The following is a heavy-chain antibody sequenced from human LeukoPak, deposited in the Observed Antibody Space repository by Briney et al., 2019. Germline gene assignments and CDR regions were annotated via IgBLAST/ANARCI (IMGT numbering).Heavy chain of an antibody. CDR2: INWNGGST. CDR3: ARAPNYDFWSGYLNPYYFDY. J-gene: IGHJ4*02. V-gene: IGHV3-20*03. CDR1: GFTFYDYG. Sequence: GGSLRVSSAASGFTFYDYGMSWVRQAPGKGLEWVSGINWNGGSTGYADSVKGRFTISRDNAKNSLYLQMNSLRAEDTALYYCARAPNYDFWSGYLNPYYFDYWGQGTLVTVSS. D-gene: IGHD3-3*01.